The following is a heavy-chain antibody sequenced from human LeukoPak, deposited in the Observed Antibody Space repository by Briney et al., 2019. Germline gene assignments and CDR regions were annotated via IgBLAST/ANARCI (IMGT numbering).Heavy chain of an antibody. CDR1: GFLFSRYD. Sequence: GGPLRLFCGASGFLFSRYDMLWVRQATGKGLEWVSYISSSGCNIYYGDSVKGGFTLPRDNAKYSVYLQMNSERAEGTAVYYCAREAWGSYLMYFDYWGRGTLVTVFS. CDR2: ISSSGCNI. J-gene: IGHJ4*02. D-gene: IGHD1-26*01. V-gene: IGHV3-48*03. CDR3: AREAWGSYLMYFDY.